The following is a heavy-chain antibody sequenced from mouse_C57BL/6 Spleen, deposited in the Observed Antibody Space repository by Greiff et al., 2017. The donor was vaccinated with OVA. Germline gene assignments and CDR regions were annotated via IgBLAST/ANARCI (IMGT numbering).Heavy chain of an antibody. J-gene: IGHJ1*03. D-gene: IGHD1-1*01. CDR3: ARNSGTTVVDWYFDV. V-gene: IGHV2-2*01. CDR2: IWSGGST. CDR1: GFSLTSYG. Sequence: QVQLKQSGPGLVQPSQSLSITCTVSGFSLTSYGVHWVRQSPGKGLEWLGVIWSGGSTDYNAAFISRLSISKDNSKSQVFFKMNSQQADDTAIYYCARNSGTTVVDWYFDVWGTGTTVTVSS.